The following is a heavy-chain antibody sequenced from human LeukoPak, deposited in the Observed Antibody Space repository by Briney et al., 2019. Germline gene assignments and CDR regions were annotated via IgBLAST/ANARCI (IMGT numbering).Heavy chain of an antibody. J-gene: IGHJ4*02. V-gene: IGHV4-59*01. D-gene: IGHD3-16*01. CDR1: GGSISSYY. CDR2: IYYSGST. CDR3: ARWTWGNYDY. Sequence: SETLSLTCTVSGGSISSYYWSWIQQPPGKGLEWIGYIYYSGSTNYNPSLKSRVTISVDTSKNQFSLKLSSVTAADTAVYYCARWTWGNYDYWGQGTLVTVSS.